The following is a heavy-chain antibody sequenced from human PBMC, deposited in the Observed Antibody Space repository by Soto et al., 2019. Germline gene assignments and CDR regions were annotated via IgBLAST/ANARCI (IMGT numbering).Heavy chain of an antibody. J-gene: IGHJ4*02. CDR3: ARVIVVPAAIDY. Sequence: SETLSLTCAVYGGPFSGYYWSWIRQPPGKGLEWIGEINHSGSTNYNPSLKSRVTISVDTSKNQFSLKLSSVTAADTAVYYCARVIVVPAAIDYWGQGTLVTVSS. CDR2: INHSGST. CDR1: GGPFSGYY. V-gene: IGHV4-34*01. D-gene: IGHD2-2*01.